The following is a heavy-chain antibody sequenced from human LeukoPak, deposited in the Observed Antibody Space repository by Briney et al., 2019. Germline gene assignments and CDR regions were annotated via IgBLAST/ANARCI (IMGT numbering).Heavy chain of an antibody. V-gene: IGHV1-2*02. J-gene: IGHJ3*02. Sequence: ASVKVSCKASGYTFTTYYIHWVRQAPGQGLEWMGWINPNSGGTNFAQKFQGRVTMTRDTSISTAYMELSRLRLDDTAVYYCATGSYLYDAFDIWGQGTMVTVSS. D-gene: IGHD1-26*01. CDR1: GYTFTTYY. CDR3: ATGSYLYDAFDI. CDR2: INPNSGGT.